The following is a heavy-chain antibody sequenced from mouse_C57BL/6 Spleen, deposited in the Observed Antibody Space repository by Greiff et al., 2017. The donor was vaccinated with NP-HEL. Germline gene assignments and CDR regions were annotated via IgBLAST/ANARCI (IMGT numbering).Heavy chain of an antibody. CDR1: GYTFTSYT. CDR2: INPSSGYT. CDR3: ASGPIYGYDGAWFAY. Sequence: QVQLQQSGAELARPGASVKMSCKASGYTFTSYTMHWVKQRPGQGLGWIGYINPSSGYTKYNQKFKDKATLTADKSSSTAYMQLSSLTSEDSAVYYCASGPIYGYDGAWFAYWGQGTLVTVSA. D-gene: IGHD2-2*01. V-gene: IGHV1-4*01. J-gene: IGHJ3*01.